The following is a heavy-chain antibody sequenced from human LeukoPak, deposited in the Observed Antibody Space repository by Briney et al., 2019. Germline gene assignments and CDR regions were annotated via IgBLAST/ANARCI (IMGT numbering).Heavy chain of an antibody. V-gene: IGHV3-33*01. Sequence: GRSLRLSCSASGFSFSSYGMHWVLQAPGKGLEWVAVIWHDGSHQYYADSEKGRFTISRDNSRNTVYLQMDRLRVEDTAVYYCARDATEYGDSHFDWWGQGTLVTVSS. CDR3: ARDATEYGDSHFDW. CDR1: GFSFSSYG. D-gene: IGHD4-17*01. J-gene: IGHJ4*02. CDR2: IWHDGSHQ.